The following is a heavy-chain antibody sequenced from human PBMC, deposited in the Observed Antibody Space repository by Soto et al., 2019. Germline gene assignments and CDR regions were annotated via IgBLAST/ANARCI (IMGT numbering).Heavy chain of an antibody. D-gene: IGHD1-26*01. V-gene: IGHV3-73*01. CDR2: IRSKANSYAT. CDR1: GFTFSGSA. CDR3: IPWELLGGDY. Sequence: GGSLRLSCAASGFTFSGSAMHWVRQASGKGLEWVGRIRSKANSYATAYAASVKGRFTISRDDSKNTAYLKMNSLKTEDTAVYYCIPWELLGGDYWGQGTLVTVSS. J-gene: IGHJ4*02.